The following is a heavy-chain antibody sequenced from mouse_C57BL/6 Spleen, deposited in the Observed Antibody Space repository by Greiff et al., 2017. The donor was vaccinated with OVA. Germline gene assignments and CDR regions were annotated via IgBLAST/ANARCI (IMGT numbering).Heavy chain of an antibody. D-gene: IGHD2-1*01. Sequence: VQLKQSGPELVKPGASVKIPCKASGYTFTDYNMDWVKQSHGKSLEWIGDINPNNGGTIYNQKFKGKATLTVYKSSSTAYMELRSLTSEDTAVYYCARWGGNYEFDYWGQGTTLTVSS. V-gene: IGHV1-18*01. J-gene: IGHJ2*01. CDR2: INPNNGGT. CDR3: ARWGGNYEFDY. CDR1: GYTFTDYN.